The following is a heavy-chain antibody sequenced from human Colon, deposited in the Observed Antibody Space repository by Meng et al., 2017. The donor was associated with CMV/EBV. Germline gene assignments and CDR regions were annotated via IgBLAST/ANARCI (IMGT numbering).Heavy chain of an antibody. D-gene: IGHD3-22*01. CDR1: DGSFSNYY. Sequence: SETLSLTCSVSDGSFSNYYWSWIRQSPGKGLEWIGEVYHRGTANYNPSLNSRVTISVDSSKNQFVLKMISLTAADTAVYYCAIQPYEGSRYYHYYFEYWGQGTLVTVSS. CDR2: VYHRGTA. J-gene: IGHJ4*02. V-gene: IGHV4-34*01. CDR3: AIQPYEGSRYYHYYFEY.